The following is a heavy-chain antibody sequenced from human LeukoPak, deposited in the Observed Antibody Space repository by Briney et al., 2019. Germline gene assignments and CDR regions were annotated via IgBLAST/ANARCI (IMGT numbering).Heavy chain of an antibody. Sequence: VRPSETLSLTCTVSRGSISSFYWSWIRQPPGKGLEWIGYISYSGNTKYNPSLKSRVTISVDTSKNQFSLKLSSVTAADTAVYYCARDYGGKFDYWGQGTLVTVSS. CDR3: ARDYGGKFDY. CDR2: ISYSGNT. V-gene: IGHV4-59*01. J-gene: IGHJ4*02. D-gene: IGHD4-23*01. CDR1: RGSISSFY.